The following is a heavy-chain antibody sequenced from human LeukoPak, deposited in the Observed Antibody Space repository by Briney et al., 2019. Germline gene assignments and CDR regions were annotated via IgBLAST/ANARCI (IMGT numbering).Heavy chain of an antibody. D-gene: IGHD4-23*01. CDR3: ARRRGGNPFDY. V-gene: IGHV4-39*01. CDR1: GGSISSSSYY. Sequence: SETLSLTCTVSGGSISSSSYYWGWIRQPPGKGLEWIGSIYYSGSTYYNPSLKSRVTISVDTSKNQFSLKLSSVTAADTAVYYCARRRGGNPFDYWGQGTLVTVSS. CDR2: IYYSGST. J-gene: IGHJ4*02.